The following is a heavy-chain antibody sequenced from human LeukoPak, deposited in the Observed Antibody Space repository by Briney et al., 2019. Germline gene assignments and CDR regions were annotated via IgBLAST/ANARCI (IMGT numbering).Heavy chain of an antibody. Sequence: GGSLRLSCAASGFTFDDYTMHWVRQAPGKGLEWVSLISWDGGSTYYADSVKGRLTISRDNAKNSVYLQIHNLRAEDTAVYYCARDLGWLQSDYWGQGTLVTVSS. D-gene: IGHD5-24*01. CDR1: GFTFDDYT. CDR3: ARDLGWLQSDY. CDR2: ISWDGGST. V-gene: IGHV3-43*01. J-gene: IGHJ4*02.